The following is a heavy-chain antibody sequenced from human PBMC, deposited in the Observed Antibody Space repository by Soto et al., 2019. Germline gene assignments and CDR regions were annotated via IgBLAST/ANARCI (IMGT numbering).Heavy chain of an antibody. CDR1: GIAFSTYA. Sequence: GGSLRLSCAASGIAFSTYAMIWVRRAPGKGLEWVSTIGSNGADKQYADFVKGRFTVSRDSSKSTLSLQMNSLRAEDTAVYYCAADYLRHNSLNGYYYSYGMDVWGQGTTVTVSS. D-gene: IGHD4-17*01. CDR3: AADYLRHNSLNGYYYSYGMDV. V-gene: IGHV3-23*01. J-gene: IGHJ6*02. CDR2: IGSNGADK.